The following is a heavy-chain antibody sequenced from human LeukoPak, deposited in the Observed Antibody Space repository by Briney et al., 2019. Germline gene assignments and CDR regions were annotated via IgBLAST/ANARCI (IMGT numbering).Heavy chain of an antibody. CDR1: GFTFSSSW. J-gene: IGHJ4*02. CDR3: VRSRFTTSSFDY. V-gene: IGHV3-74*03. Sequence: GGSLRLSCAASGFTFSSSWMQWVRQAPGQGLVWVSRINSDESVTTYTNSVKGRFTISRNNAKNTLYLQMNSLRAEDTAMYYCVRSRFTTSSFDYWGQGTLVTVSS. CDR2: INSDESVT. D-gene: IGHD2-2*01.